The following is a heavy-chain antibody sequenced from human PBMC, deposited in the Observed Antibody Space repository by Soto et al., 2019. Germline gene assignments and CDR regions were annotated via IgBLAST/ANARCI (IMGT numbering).Heavy chain of an antibody. CDR1: GYRFTGYW. J-gene: IGHJ4*02. Sequence: ESLKVSFKGCGYRFTGYWIAWVRQKPGKGLELMGRIDPSDSQTYYSPSFRGHVTISATKSITTVFLQWSSLRASDTAMYYCARQIYDSDTGPNFKYYFDGWGQGTPVTVSS. V-gene: IGHV5-10-1*01. D-gene: IGHD3-16*01. CDR2: IDPSDSQT. CDR3: ARQIYDSDTGPNFKYYFDG.